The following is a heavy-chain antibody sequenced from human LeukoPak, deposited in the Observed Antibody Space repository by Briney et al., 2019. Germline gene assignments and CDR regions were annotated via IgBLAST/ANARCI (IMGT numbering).Heavy chain of an antibody. Sequence: GGSLRLSCAASGFTFSSYSMNWVRQAPGKGLGWVSSISISSNYIYYADSVKGRFTISRDNAKNSLYLQVNSLRAEDTAVYYCARGSRFGVVGRDAFDIWGQGTVVTVSS. D-gene: IGHD3-3*01. V-gene: IGHV3-21*01. CDR1: GFTFSSYS. CDR2: ISISSNYI. CDR3: ARGSRFGVVGRDAFDI. J-gene: IGHJ3*02.